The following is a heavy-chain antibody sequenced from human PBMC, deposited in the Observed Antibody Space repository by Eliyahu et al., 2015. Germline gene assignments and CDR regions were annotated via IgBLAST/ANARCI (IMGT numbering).Heavy chain of an antibody. V-gene: IGHV4-4*07. Sequence: QVQLQQSGPGLVKPSETLSLTCTVXGDSMDPYFWGWARQPAGKGLDWIGHIYAGGXTDYNPSLKSRLSLSIDTSKNQFSLKLTSMTAADTAIYYCARGRGAKAENAFDVWAQGTMVTVSS. CDR3: ARGRGAKAENAFDV. J-gene: IGHJ3*01. CDR2: IYAGGXT. CDR1: GDSMDPYF. D-gene: IGHD4/OR15-4a*01.